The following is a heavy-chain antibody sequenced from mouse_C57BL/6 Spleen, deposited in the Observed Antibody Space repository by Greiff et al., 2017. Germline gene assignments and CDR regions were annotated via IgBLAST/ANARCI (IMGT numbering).Heavy chain of an antibody. D-gene: IGHD2-4*01. CDR2: ISSGGDYI. J-gene: IGHJ2*01. Sequence: EVMLVESGEGLVKPGGSLKLSCAASGFTFSSYAMSWVRQTPEKRLEWVAYISSGGDYIYYADTVKGRFTISRDNAGNTLYLQMSSLKSEDTAMYYCTRVGITYFDYWGQGTTLTVSS. CDR1: GFTFSSYA. V-gene: IGHV5-9-1*02. CDR3: TRVGITYFDY.